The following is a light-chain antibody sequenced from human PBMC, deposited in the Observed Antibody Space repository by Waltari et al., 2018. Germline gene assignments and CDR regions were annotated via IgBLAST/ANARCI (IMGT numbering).Light chain of an antibody. CDR3: SSYAGNNHLI. CDR1: SGDIGTFKY. V-gene: IGLV2-8*01. Sequence: QSALTQPPSASGSPGQSLTISCTGSSGDIGTFKYVSWYQQHPGKAPKVIIYEVSKRPSRVPGRFSDSKSENTASLTVSGLQSDDEAIYYCSSYAGNNHLIFGGGTRVTVL. J-gene: IGLJ2*01. CDR2: EVS.